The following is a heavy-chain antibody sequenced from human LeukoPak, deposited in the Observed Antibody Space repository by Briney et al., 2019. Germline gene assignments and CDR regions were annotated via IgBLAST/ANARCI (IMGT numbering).Heavy chain of an antibody. CDR2: INPNSGGT. V-gene: IGHV1-2*02. Sequence: ASVKVSCKTSGYTFTGYYIHWVRQAPGQGLEWMGWINPNSGGTKYAQKVQGRVTMTTDTSTSTAYMELRSLISDDTAVYFCARARGGGIGAGSYYNRLDYWGQGTLVTVSS. CDR3: ARARGGGIGAGSYYNRLDY. J-gene: IGHJ4*02. CDR1: GYTFTGYY. D-gene: IGHD3-10*01.